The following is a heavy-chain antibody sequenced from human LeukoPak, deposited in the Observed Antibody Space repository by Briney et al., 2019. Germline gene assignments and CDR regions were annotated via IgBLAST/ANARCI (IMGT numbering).Heavy chain of an antibody. J-gene: IGHJ5*02. CDR2: INPSGGST. Sequence: ASVKVSCKASGYTFTNYYMHWVRQAPGQGLEWMGIINPSGGSTSYAQKFQGRVTMTRDMSTSTVYMELSSLRSEDTAVYYCARDLVSRGWFDPWGQGTLVTVSS. CDR1: GYTFTNYY. CDR3: ARDLVSRGWFDP. V-gene: IGHV1-46*01.